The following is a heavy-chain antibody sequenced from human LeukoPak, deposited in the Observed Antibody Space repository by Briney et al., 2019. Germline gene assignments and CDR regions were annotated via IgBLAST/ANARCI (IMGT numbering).Heavy chain of an antibody. J-gene: IGHJ3*02. CDR3: ARVGWPPDHAFDI. CDR1: GFTFSSYS. Sequence: GGSLRLSCAASGFTFSSYSMNWVRQAPGKGLEWVSSISSSSSYIYYADSVKGRFTISRDNAKNSLYLQMNSLRAEDTAVYYCARVGWPPDHAFDIWGQGTMVTVSS. D-gene: IGHD1-14*01. CDR2: ISSSSSYI. V-gene: IGHV3-21*01.